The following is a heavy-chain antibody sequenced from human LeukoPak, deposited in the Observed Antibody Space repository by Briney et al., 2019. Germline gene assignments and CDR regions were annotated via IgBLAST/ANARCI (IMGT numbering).Heavy chain of an antibody. D-gene: IGHD3-10*01. CDR3: ARGLSSGSYPFYFDY. CDR2: IYHSGST. V-gene: IGHV4-30-2*01. CDR1: DGSISSGGYS. J-gene: IGHJ4*02. Sequence: PSQTLSLTCAVSDGSISSGGYSWSWIRQPPGKGLEWIGYIYHSGSTYYNPSLKSRVTISVDRSKNQFSLKLSSVTAADTAVYYCARGLSSGSYPFYFDYWGQGTLVTVSS.